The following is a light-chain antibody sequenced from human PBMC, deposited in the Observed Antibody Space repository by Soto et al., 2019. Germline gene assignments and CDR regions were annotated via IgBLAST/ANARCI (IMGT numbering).Light chain of an antibody. Sequence: DIQMTQAPSTLSASVGDSVTITCRASQTLLDWVAWYQQKPGKVPKLLIYKGSTLESGVPSRFRGSGPGTEFSLTSISLQRDDFASYYFQQYQGFPRMFGQGTRV. CDR1: QTLLDW. CDR2: KGS. CDR3: QQYQGFPRM. V-gene: IGKV1-5*03. J-gene: IGKJ1*01.